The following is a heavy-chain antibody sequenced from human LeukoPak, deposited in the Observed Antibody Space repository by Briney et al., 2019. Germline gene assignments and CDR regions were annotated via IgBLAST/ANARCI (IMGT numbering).Heavy chain of an antibody. CDR2: ISAYNGNT. V-gene: IGHV1-18*01. Sequence: ASVKVSCKASGYTFTSYGISWVRQAPGQGLEWMGWISAYNGNTNYAQKLQGRVTLTTDTSTSTAYMELRSLRSDDTAVYYCARDFWSYYYDSSGYLPFDYWGQGTLVTVSS. CDR3: ARDFWSYYYDSSGYLPFDY. J-gene: IGHJ4*02. CDR1: GYTFTSYG. D-gene: IGHD3-22*01.